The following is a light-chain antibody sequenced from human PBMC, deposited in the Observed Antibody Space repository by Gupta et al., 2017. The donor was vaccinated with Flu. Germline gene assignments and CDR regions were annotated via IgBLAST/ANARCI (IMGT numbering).Light chain of an antibody. CDR2: DDS. V-gene: IGLV3-21*02. Sequence: SYVLTQPPSVSVAPGQTATINCGGVHIGSKTVQWYQQKPGQAPLLVVYDDSDRPSGVPERFSGSNSGNMATLTISRVEAGDEADYYCQVWDTTSDVVFGGGTKLTVL. CDR3: QVWDTTSDVV. CDR1: HIGSKT. J-gene: IGLJ2*01.